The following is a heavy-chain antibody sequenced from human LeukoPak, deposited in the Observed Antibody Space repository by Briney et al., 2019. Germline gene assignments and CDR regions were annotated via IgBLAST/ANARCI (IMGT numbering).Heavy chain of an antibody. Sequence: ASVKVSCKASGYTFTSYYIYWVRQAPGQGLEWMGWINTNTGNPTYAQGFTGRFVFSLDTSVSTAYLQISSLKAEDTAVYYCARGSIGAPHHFDYWGQGTLVTVSS. J-gene: IGHJ4*02. D-gene: IGHD3-10*01. CDR1: GYTFTSYY. CDR3: ARGSIGAPHHFDY. V-gene: IGHV7-4-1*02. CDR2: INTNTGNP.